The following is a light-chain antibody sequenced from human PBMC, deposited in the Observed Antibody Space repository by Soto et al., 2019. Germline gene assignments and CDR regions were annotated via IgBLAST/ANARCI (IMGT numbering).Light chain of an antibody. J-gene: IGLJ2*01. V-gene: IGLV2-11*01. CDR1: SSNVGGYNY. CDR2: GVS. CDR3: CSYAGSYTLVV. Sequence: QSARTQPRSVSGSPGQSVTISCTGTSSNVGGYNYVSWYQQHPGKAPKLMIYGVSKRPSGVPDRFSGSKSGNTASLTISGLQPEDEADYYCCSYAGSYTLVVFGGGTKLTVL.